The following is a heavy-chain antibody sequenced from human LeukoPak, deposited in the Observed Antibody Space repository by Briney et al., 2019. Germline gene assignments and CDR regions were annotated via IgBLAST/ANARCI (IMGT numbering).Heavy chain of an antibody. CDR1: GYTFTGYY. CDR2: ISPSGCST. J-gene: IGHJ4*02. V-gene: IGHV1-46*01. Sequence: SVKVSCKASGYTFTGYYIHWVRQAAGQGLEWMGMISPSGCSTSNAQKFQGRVTMTGDTSTSSVYTELSSLRSEDTAVYYCARLGSGQDDGGWVDYWGQGTLVTVSS. D-gene: IGHD3-10*01. CDR3: ARLGSGQDDGGWVDY.